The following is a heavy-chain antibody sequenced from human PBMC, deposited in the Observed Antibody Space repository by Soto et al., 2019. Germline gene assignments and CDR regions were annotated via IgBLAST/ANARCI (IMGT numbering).Heavy chain of an antibody. J-gene: IGHJ4*02. D-gene: IGHD1-1*01. Sequence: GSLRLSCAASGFTFSSYTMNWVRQAPGKGLEWISTFVSSTGSTFYAESVEGRFTISKDDSKNTLYLQMNSLRAEDTAVYYCAKWHTTVPTPANYFHYWGQGTLVTVSS. CDR3: AKWHTTVPTPANYFHY. V-gene: IGHV3-23*01. CDR2: FVSSTGST. CDR1: GFTFSSYT.